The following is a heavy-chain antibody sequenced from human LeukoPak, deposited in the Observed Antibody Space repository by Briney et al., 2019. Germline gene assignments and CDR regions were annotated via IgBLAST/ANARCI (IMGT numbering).Heavy chain of an antibody. CDR3: ARGATRFGELTDWLDP. CDR2: ISAYNGNT. CDR1: GYTFSNYG. Sequence: ASVKVSCKASGYTFSNYGVSWVRQAPGRGLEWLGWISAYNGNTNYAQKFQGRVTITRDTSTSTAYMEVTSLRSDDTAVYYCARGATRFGELTDWLDPWGQGTLVTVSS. V-gene: IGHV1-18*01. D-gene: IGHD3-10*02. J-gene: IGHJ5*02.